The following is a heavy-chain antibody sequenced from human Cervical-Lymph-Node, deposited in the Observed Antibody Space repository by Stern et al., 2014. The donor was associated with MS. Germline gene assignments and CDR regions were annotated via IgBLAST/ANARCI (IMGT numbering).Heavy chain of an antibody. CDR3: ARELRGGRSGHY. CDR2: INPDVGGT. D-gene: IGHD1-26*01. Sequence: VQLVESGAEVKKPGASVKVSCETSGYNFINYYMHWVRQAPGQGLSWMGRINPDVGGTDYAEKFQGRVTMTRDTSISTVYMELHRLISDDTAVYFCARELRGGRSGHYWGQGSLVTVSA. CDR1: GYNFINYY. J-gene: IGHJ4*02. V-gene: IGHV1-2*06.